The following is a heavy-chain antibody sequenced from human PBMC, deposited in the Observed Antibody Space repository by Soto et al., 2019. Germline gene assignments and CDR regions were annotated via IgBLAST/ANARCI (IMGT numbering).Heavy chain of an antibody. V-gene: IGHV1-8*01. CDR2: MNPYSGNT. J-gene: IGHJ3*02. CDR1: GYTFPRYD. CDR3: AKVCSPPYCSGDNCYSSHAIDS. D-gene: IGHD2-15*01. Sequence: ASVKVSCKASGYTFPRYDIHWVRQATGQGLEWMGWMNPYSGNTGPAQKFQGRVPMTRNTSLSTPHMELRSQGSGDPAVFYCAKVCSPPYCSGDNCYSSHAIDSWGQGTMVTVSS.